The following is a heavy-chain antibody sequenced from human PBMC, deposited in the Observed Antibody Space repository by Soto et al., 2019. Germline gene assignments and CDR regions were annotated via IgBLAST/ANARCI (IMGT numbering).Heavy chain of an antibody. D-gene: IGHD3-22*01. Sequence: QVQLQESGPGLVKPSETLSLTCTVSGGSVSSGSYYWSWIRQPPGKGLEWIGYIYYSGSTNYNPSLKSRVTISVDTSKNQFSLKLSSVTAADTAVYYCAREYYDSSGYYFAFDIWGQGTMVTVSS. J-gene: IGHJ3*02. CDR2: IYYSGST. CDR3: AREYYDSSGYYFAFDI. V-gene: IGHV4-61*01. CDR1: GGSVSSGSYY.